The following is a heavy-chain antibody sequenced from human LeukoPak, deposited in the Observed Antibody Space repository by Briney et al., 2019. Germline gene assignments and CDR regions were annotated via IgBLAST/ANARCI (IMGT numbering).Heavy chain of an antibody. V-gene: IGHV3-48*03. CDR1: GFCFSSYE. Sequence: GGSLRLSCAPSGFCFSSYEMNWVRQAPGKGLEWVSYIISSSSTTYYEDSVKGRFTVSRDNAKNSLYLQMNSLRVEDTAVYYCARIPRDHYSMNVWAKGTTVTVSS. CDR2: IISSSSTT. J-gene: IGHJ6*03. CDR3: ARIPRDHYSMNV.